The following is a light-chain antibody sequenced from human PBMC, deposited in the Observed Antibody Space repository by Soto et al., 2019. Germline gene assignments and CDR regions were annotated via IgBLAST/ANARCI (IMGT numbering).Light chain of an antibody. J-gene: IGKJ2*01. CDR1: QDINGR. CDR3: QQFDSLPYT. Sequence: DIQMTQSASSLSASVGDRVTITCQASQDINGRLNWYQQKPGKAPKILISDASSLETGVPSRFSGDGSGTDFTLTINNLQPEDFATYHCQQFDSLPYTFGQGTSLEI. CDR2: DAS. V-gene: IGKV1-33*01.